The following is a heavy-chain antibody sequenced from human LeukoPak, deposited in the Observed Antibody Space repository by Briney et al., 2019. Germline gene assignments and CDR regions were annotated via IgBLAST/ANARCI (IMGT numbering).Heavy chain of an antibody. V-gene: IGHV1-2*02. CDR3: ARGYPLSTTAAGTYFQH. D-gene: IGHD6-13*01. CDR2: INPNSGGT. Sequence: ASVKVSCKASEYTFTGYYMNWVRQAPGQGLEWMGWINPNSGGTNYAQKFQGRVTMTRDTSISTAYMELSRLRSDDTAVYYCARGYPLSTTAAGTYFQHWGQGTLVTVSS. J-gene: IGHJ1*01. CDR1: EYTFTGYY.